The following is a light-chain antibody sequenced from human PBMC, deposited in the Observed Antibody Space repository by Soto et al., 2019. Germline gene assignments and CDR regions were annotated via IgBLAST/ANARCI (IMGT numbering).Light chain of an antibody. J-gene: IGKJ1*01. V-gene: IGKV3-11*01. CDR3: QQRSSWPRT. CDR1: QSVSSY. CDR2: DAS. Sequence: EIVLTQSPATLSFSPGERATLSCRASQSVSSYLAWYQQKPGQAPRLLIYDASNRATGIPARFSGSGSGTDFTLTISSLEPEDFAVYYCQQRSSWPRTFGQGTKVDI.